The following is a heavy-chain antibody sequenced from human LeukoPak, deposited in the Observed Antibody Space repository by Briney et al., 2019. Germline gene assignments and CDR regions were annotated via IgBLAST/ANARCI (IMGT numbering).Heavy chain of an antibody. V-gene: IGHV4-34*01. J-gene: IGHJ4*02. CDR3: ARHRARGVLVIRPIDY. Sequence: PSETLSLTCAVYGGSFSGYYWSWIRQPPGKGLEWIGEINHSGSTNYNPSLKSRVTISVDTSKNQFSLKLSSVTAADTAVYYCARHRARGVLVIRPIDYWGQGTLVTVSS. CDR2: INHSGST. D-gene: IGHD3-9*01. CDR1: GGSFSGYY.